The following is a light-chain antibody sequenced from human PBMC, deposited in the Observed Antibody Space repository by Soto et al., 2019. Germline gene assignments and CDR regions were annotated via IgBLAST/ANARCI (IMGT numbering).Light chain of an antibody. CDR3: CAFAGTGTQYV. V-gene: IGLV2-23*01. J-gene: IGLJ1*01. CDR2: EGS. Sequence: QSALTQPASVSGSLGQSITISCIGTSDNIGSYNLVSWYQHKPGKAPKIIIFEGSRRPSGVSNRFSGTRSGNTASLAISGPKAEDEANYYCCAFAGTGTQYVYETGVKLT. CDR1: SDNIGSYNL.